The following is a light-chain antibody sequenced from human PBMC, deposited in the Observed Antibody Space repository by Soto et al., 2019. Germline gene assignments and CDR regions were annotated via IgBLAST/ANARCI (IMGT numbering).Light chain of an antibody. CDR2: GAS. V-gene: IGKV3-20*01. CDR3: QQYGGSPRYT. Sequence: ESVLTQSPGTLSLSPGERATLSCRASQTISTSYLAWYQQKPGQAPRLLIYGASSRATGIPDRFSGSGSGTDFTLTITRLEPEDFAVYYCQQYGGSPRYTFGQGTKLEIK. CDR1: QTISTSY. J-gene: IGKJ2*01.